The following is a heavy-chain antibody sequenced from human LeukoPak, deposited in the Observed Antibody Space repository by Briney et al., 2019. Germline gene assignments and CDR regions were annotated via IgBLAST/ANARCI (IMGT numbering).Heavy chain of an antibody. CDR1: GGSISSSSYY. J-gene: IGHJ5*02. D-gene: IGHD6-13*01. CDR3: ARAPISWGSSWYWFDP. V-gene: IGHV4-39*07. Sequence: SETLSLTCTVSGGSISSSSYYWGWIRQPPGKGLEWIGSIYHSGSTYYNPSLKSRVTISVDTSKNQFSLKLSSVTAADTAVYYCARAPISWGSSWYWFDPWGQGTLVTVSS. CDR2: IYHSGST.